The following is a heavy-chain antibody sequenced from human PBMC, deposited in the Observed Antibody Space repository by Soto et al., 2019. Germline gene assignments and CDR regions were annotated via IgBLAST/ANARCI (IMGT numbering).Heavy chain of an antibody. CDR1: GFTFSSYW. Sequence: PGGSLRLSCAASGFTFSSYWMSWVRQAPGKGLEWVANIKQDGSNKYYVDSVKGRFTISRDNSKNTLYLQMNSLRAEDTAVYYCAKDRTTIYYYFDYWGQGTLVTVSS. CDR2: IKQDGSNK. CDR3: AKDRTTIYYYFDY. D-gene: IGHD1-26*01. V-gene: IGHV3-7*01. J-gene: IGHJ4*02.